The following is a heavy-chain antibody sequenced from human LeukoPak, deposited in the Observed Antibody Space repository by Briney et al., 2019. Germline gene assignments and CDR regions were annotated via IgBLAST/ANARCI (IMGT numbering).Heavy chain of an antibody. CDR2: IRQDGSEE. Sequence: GGSLRLSCAASGFTFSTSWMSWVRQAPGKGLEWVANIRQDGSEEYYLDSVKGRFTISRDNAKNSLYLQMNSLRAEDSAVYYCARIAALYYYYMVVWGKGTTVTVSS. D-gene: IGHD6-13*01. V-gene: IGHV3-7*01. CDR1: GFTFSTSW. CDR3: ARIAALYYYYMVV. J-gene: IGHJ6*03.